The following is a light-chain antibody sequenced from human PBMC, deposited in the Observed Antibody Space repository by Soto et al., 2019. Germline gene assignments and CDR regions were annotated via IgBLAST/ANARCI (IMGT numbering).Light chain of an antibody. J-gene: IGKJ5*01. CDR3: QQYNSLPPIT. Sequence: AIQMTQSPSSLSASVLDIVIVTFLASQGIRDDLGWYHQKPGKAPKLLMYAASSIQSGVPARFSGSGSGTHFTLTITRLQLEDFAVYYCQQYNSLPPITFGQGTRLEIK. V-gene: IGKV1-6*01. CDR2: AAS. CDR1: QGIRDD.